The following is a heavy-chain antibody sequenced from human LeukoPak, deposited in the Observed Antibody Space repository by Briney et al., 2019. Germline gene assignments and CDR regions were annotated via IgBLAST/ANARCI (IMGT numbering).Heavy chain of an antibody. J-gene: IGHJ4*02. D-gene: IGHD3-3*01. CDR1: GFTFSSYA. Sequence: GGSLRLSCAASGFTFSSYAMSWVRQAPGKGLEWVSAISGSGGSTYYADSVKGRFTISRDNSKNTLYLQMNSLRAEDTAVYYCAKVYDFWSGYPYYFDYWGQGTLVTVSS. CDR2: ISGSGGST. V-gene: IGHV3-23*01. CDR3: AKVYDFWSGYPYYFDY.